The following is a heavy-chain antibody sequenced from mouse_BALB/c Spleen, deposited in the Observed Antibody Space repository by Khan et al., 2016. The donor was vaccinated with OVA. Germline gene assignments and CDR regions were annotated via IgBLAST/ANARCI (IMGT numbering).Heavy chain of an antibody. Sequence: QVQLQQSGPVLVKPGASVKMSCMASGYTFTDYIINWVRQRTGQGLEWIGQIYPGSGSTYYNEKFKDKATLTADKSYNTAYMQLRSLTSEDAAAYFCARSGYGSLAYWGQGTTLTVSS. J-gene: IGHJ2*01. CDR1: GYTFTDYI. V-gene: IGHV1-77*01. CDR2: IYPGSGST. D-gene: IGHD1-1*01. CDR3: ARSGYGSLAY.